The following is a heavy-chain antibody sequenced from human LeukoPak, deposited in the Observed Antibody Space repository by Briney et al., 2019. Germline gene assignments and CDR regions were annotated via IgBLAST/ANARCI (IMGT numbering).Heavy chain of an antibody. CDR3: ARDHYDSSGYLFDY. Sequence: PGGSLRLSCGASGLTFHDYAMHWVRQSPGKGLEWVSLISGDGGSTYYVDSVKGRFTISRDNSKNSLYLQMNSLRTEDTALYYCARDHYDSSGYLFDYWGQGTLVIVSS. D-gene: IGHD3-22*01. CDR2: ISGDGGST. J-gene: IGHJ4*02. CDR1: GLTFHDYA. V-gene: IGHV3-43*02.